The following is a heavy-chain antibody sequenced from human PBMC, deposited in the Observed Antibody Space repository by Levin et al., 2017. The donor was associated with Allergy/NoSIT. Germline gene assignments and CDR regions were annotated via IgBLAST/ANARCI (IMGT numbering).Heavy chain of an antibody. CDR3: ARDRSRPPYQLPTHHCSPCYDYGMDV. D-gene: IGHD2-2*01. CDR2: IYYSGST. CDR1: GGSISSYY. V-gene: IGHV4-59*01. Sequence: SETLSLTCTVSGGSISSYYWSWIRQPPGKGLEWIGYIYYSGSTNYNPSLKSRVTISVDTSKNQFSLKLSSVTAADTAVYYCARDRSRPPYQLPTHHCSPCYDYGMDVWGQGTTVTVSS. J-gene: IGHJ6*02.